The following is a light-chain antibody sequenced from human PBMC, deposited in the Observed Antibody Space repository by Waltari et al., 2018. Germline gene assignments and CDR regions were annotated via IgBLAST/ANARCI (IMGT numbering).Light chain of an antibody. CDR1: QSVLYSSNNKNY. Sequence: DIVMTQSPDSLAVSLGERATINCKSSQSVLYSSNNKNYLAWYQQKPGQPPKLLIYWASXRESGVPDRXSXXGSGTDFTLTISSLXAEDVAVYYCQQYYSTPTWTFGQGTKVEIK. CDR2: WAS. CDR3: QQYYSTPTWT. V-gene: IGKV4-1*01. J-gene: IGKJ1*01.